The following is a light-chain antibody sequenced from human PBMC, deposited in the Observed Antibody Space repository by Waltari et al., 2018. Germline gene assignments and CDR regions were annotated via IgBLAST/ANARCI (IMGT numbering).Light chain of an antibody. V-gene: IGKV4-1*01. CDR2: WAS. J-gene: IGKJ3*01. CDR1: QSVLPSPNNKNY. Sequence: DIAMTQSPDSLAVSLGERAPYKCRSSQSVLPSPNNKNYLAWYQQKPGQPPKLLVYWASTRESGVPDRFSGSGSGTDFTLTISSLQAEDVAVYYCQQYFRTPLTFGPGTTVEIK. CDR3: QQYFRTPLT.